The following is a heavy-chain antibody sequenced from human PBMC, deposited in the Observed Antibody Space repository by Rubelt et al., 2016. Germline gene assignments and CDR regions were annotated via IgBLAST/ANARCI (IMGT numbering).Heavy chain of an antibody. D-gene: IGHD6-13*01. V-gene: IGHV4-39*01. J-gene: IGHJ6*02. CDR2: IYYSGST. CDR1: GGSISSSSYY. CDR3: ARRMAAAQGGMDV. Sequence: QLQLQESGPGLVKPSETLSLTCTVSGGSISSSSYYWGWIRQPPGKGLEWIGSIYYSGSTYYNPSLKSRVTISVDRSKNQFSLKLSSVTAADTAVYSCARRMAAAQGGMDVWGQGTTVTVSS.